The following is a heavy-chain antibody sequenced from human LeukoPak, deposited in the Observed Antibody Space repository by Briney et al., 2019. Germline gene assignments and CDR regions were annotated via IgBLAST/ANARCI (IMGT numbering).Heavy chain of an antibody. V-gene: IGHV3-15*01. CDR1: GLTFSNAW. Sequence: GGSLRLSCAVSGLTFSNAWRSWVRQAPGKGLEWVGRIKSTTVDGTPEYAATVKGRFTISRDDSQNTVYLQMASLKTEATAVYYCTTGPGNSGYWGQGTLVTVSS. CDR2: IKSTTVDGTP. J-gene: IGHJ4*02. D-gene: IGHD4-23*01. CDR3: TTGPGNSGY.